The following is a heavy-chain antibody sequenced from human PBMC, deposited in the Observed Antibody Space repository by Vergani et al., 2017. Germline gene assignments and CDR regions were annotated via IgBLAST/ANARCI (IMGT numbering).Heavy chain of an antibody. J-gene: IGHJ4*02. CDR1: GYSFTSYW. CDR3: ARLGYYDSSVPRGGLDY. D-gene: IGHD3-22*01. Sequence: EVQLVQSGAEVKKPGESLRISCKGSGYSFTSYWISWVRQMPGKGLEWMGRIDPSDSYTNYSPSFQGHVTISADKSISTAYLQWSSLKASDTAMYYCARLGYYDSSVPRGGLDYWGQGTLVTVSS. V-gene: IGHV5-10-1*01. CDR2: IDPSDSYT.